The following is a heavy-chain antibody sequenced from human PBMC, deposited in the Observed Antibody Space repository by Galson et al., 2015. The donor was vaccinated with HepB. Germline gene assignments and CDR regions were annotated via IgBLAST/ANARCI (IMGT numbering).Heavy chain of an antibody. J-gene: IGHJ4*02. Sequence: SLRLSCAASGFTFSSYSMNWVRQAPGKGLGWVSYISSSSSTIYYADSVKGRFTISRDNAKNSLYLQMNSLRAEDTAVYYCARGPGDGRYVAYPSKFDYWGQGTLVTVSS. D-gene: IGHD6-19*01. V-gene: IGHV3-48*04. CDR2: ISSSSSTI. CDR1: GFTFSSYS. CDR3: ARGPGDGRYVAYPSKFDY.